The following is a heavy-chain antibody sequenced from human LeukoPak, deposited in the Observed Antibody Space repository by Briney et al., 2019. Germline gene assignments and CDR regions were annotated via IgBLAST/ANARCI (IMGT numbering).Heavy chain of an antibody. D-gene: IGHD3-3*02. Sequence: WASVKVSCTASGFPFTSYYINWVRQAPGQGLEWMGWISAYDSHTNYAQSLQGRVTFTTDTSTTTAYMELRSLRSDDTAVYYCVRGDTARAFYHFAYWGQGTLVTVSS. CDR1: GFPFTSYY. CDR2: ISAYDSHT. J-gene: IGHJ4*02. CDR3: VRGDTARAFYHFAY. V-gene: IGHV1-18*04.